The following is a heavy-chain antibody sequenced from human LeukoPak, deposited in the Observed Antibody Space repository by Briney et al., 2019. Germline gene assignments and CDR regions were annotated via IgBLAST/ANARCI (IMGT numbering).Heavy chain of an antibody. D-gene: IGHD6-13*01. CDR1: GYTFTGYY. V-gene: IGHV1-2*02. CDR3: AIHPGSSSWYTIDY. J-gene: IGHJ4*02. Sequence: ASVKVSCKASGYTFTGYYMHWVRQAPGQGLEWMGWINPNSGGTNYAQKFQGRVTMTRDTSISTAYMDMSSLRSDDTAVYYCAIHPGSSSWYTIDYWGQGTLVTVSS. CDR2: INPNSGGT.